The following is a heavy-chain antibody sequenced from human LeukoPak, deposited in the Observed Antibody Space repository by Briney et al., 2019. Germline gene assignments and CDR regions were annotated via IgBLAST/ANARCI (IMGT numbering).Heavy chain of an antibody. Sequence: GGSLRLSCAASGFTVSSNYMNWVRQAPGKGLEWVSYISTSGSTIYYTDSVKGRFTISRDNAKNSLYLQMNSLRAEDTAVYYCAREGATLVRGVSYYYGMDVWGQGTTVTVSS. CDR1: GFTVSSNY. V-gene: IGHV3-48*03. D-gene: IGHD3-10*01. CDR2: ISTSGSTI. J-gene: IGHJ6*02. CDR3: AREGATLVRGVSYYYGMDV.